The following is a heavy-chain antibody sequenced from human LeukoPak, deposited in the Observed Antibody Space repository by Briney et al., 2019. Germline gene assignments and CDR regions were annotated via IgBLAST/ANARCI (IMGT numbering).Heavy chain of an antibody. D-gene: IGHD3-10*01. CDR3: AKDREVLLWFGESQYY. CDR2: ISGSGGST. CDR1: GFTFSSYD. Sequence: GGSLRLSCAACGFTFSSYDMSWGRQAPGKGLEWVSAISGSGGSTYYADSVKGRFTISRDNSKNTLYLQMNSLRAEDTAVYYSAKDREVLLWFGESQYYWGQGTLITVSS. V-gene: IGHV3-23*01. J-gene: IGHJ4*02.